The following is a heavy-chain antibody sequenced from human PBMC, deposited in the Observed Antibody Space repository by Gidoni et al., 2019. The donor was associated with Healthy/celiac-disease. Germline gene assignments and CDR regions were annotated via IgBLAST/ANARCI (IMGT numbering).Heavy chain of an antibody. J-gene: IGHJ3*02. CDR3: ARVVVVTTKNDAFDI. CDR2: ISSSSSTI. CDR1: GFTFSSYS. D-gene: IGHD2-15*01. Sequence: EVQLVESGGGLVQPGGSLRLSCAASGFTFSSYSMKWVRQAPGKGLEWVSYISSSSSTIYYADSVKGRFTISRDNAKNSLYLQMNSLRDEDTAVYYCARVVVVTTKNDAFDIWGKGTMVTVSS. V-gene: IGHV3-48*02.